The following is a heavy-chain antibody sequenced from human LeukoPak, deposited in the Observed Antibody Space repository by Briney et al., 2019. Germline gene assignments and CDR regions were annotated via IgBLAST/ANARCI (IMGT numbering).Heavy chain of an antibody. D-gene: IGHD4-17*01. J-gene: IGHJ5*02. CDR1: GGSISSGSYY. V-gene: IGHV4-61*02. Sequence: SQTLSLTCTASGGSISSGSYYWSWIRQPAGKGLEWIGRIYTSGSPNYNPSHKSRVTISVDTSKTQLSLKPSSVTAADTAVYSCARARGYYGAYVSLYNWFDPWGQGTLVTVSS. CDR2: IYTSGSP. CDR3: ARARGYYGAYVSLYNWFDP.